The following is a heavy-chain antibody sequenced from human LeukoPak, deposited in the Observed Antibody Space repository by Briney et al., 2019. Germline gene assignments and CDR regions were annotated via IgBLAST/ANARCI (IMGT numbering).Heavy chain of an antibody. D-gene: IGHD2-15*01. Sequence: SETLSLTCTVSGGSISSYYWSWIRQPPGKGLEWIGYIYYSGSTNYNPSLKSRVTISVDTSKNQFSLKLSSVTAADTAVYYCAREPLFTPTTFSDAFDIWGQGTMVTVSS. CDR2: IYYSGST. CDR3: AREPLFTPTTFSDAFDI. V-gene: IGHV4-59*01. J-gene: IGHJ3*02. CDR1: GGSISSYY.